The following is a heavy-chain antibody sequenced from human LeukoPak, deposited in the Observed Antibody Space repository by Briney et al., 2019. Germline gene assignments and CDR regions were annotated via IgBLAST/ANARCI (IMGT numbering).Heavy chain of an antibody. Sequence: GGSLRLSCTASGLTFSTSGFNWVRQAPGKGLEWVASIGPTGSDRYHADSIKGRFTISRDNANNFLYLQMNSLRAEDTAVYYCATKTMGPHYDYGGQEPLLTVSS. CDR1: GLTFSTSG. D-gene: IGHD3-16*01. CDR2: IGPTGSDR. J-gene: IGHJ4*02. V-gene: IGHV3-21*06. CDR3: ATKTMGPHYDY.